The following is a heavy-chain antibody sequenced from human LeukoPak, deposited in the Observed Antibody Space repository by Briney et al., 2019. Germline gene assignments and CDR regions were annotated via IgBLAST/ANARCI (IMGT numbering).Heavy chain of an antibody. CDR2: AYGDGSNQ. V-gene: IGHV3-33*08. CDR3: ATGGNFYYSH. J-gene: IGHJ1*01. D-gene: IGHD4-11*01. CDR1: GFTFSGYG. Sequence: GGSLRLSCAASGFTFSGYGMHWVRQAPGKGLEWVAVAYGDGSNQYYADSVKGRFSISKDISKNTLSLQMNSLRAEDTAVYSCATGGNFYYSHWGQGTLVTVSS.